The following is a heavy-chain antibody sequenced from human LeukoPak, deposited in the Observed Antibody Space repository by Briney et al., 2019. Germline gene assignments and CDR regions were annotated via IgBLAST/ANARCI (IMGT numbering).Heavy chain of an antibody. CDR1: GYTFTSYD. J-gene: IGHJ4*02. CDR3: ARGGRPADY. CDR2: ITPANAKT. Sequence: ASVKVSCKASGYTFTSYDFYWVRQATGQGLEWMGWITPANAKTGYAQKFQGRLTITRNTSISTVFMELSTLRSEDTAVYYCARGGRPADYWGQGTLVTVSS. V-gene: IGHV1-8*01.